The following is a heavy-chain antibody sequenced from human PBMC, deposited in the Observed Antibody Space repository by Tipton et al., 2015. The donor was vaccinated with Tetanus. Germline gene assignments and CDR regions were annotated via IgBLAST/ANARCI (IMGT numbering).Heavy chain of an antibody. D-gene: IGHD3-22*01. CDR2: ITRTSRNV. Sequence: SLRLSCAASGFVFSFYGMNWVRQVPGKGLEWVSSITRTSRNVYYADSMKGRFTISRDNAKNSLYLEMTSLRAEDTAVYYCARDEGGYCDTDDCQERGFLDYWGQGTLVTVSS. V-gene: IGHV3-21*01. CDR1: GFVFSFYG. J-gene: IGHJ4*02. CDR3: ARDEGGYCDTDDCQERGFLDY.